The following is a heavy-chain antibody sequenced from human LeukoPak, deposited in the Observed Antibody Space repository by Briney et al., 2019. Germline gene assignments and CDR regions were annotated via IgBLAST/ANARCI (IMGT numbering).Heavy chain of an antibody. CDR3: ARPYTTSTYYFDY. CDR2: ISYSGST. V-gene: IGHV4-39*01. CDR1: GGSISRSSYW. J-gene: IGHJ4*02. D-gene: IGHD2-2*02. Sequence: SETLSLTRPVSGGSISRSSYWWGWIRQPPGKGLEWIGSISYSGSTHYNPSLKSRVTISVDTSKNQFSLKLSSVTAADTAVYDWARPYTTSTYYFDYWGQGTLVTVSS.